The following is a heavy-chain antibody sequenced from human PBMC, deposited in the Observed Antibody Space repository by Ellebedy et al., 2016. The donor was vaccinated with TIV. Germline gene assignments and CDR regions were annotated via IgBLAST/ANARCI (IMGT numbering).Heavy chain of an antibody. V-gene: IGHV1-2*02. CDR1: GYTFTGYY. CDR2: INPNSGGT. CDR3: ARDIVVVVAATRYYYYYGMDV. D-gene: IGHD2-15*01. Sequence: ASVKVSCXASGYTFTGYYMHWVRQAPGQGLEWMGWINPNSGGTNYAQKFQGRVTMTRDTSISTAYMELSSLRSEDTAVYYCARDIVVVVAATRYYYYYGMDVWGQGTTVTVSS. J-gene: IGHJ6*02.